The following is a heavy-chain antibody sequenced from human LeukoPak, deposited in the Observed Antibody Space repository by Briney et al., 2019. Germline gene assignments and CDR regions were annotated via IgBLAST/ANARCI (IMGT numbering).Heavy chain of an antibody. D-gene: IGHD5-18*01. CDR1: GFTFSSYA. V-gene: IGHV3-30*04. Sequence: PGRSLRLSCAASGFTFSSYAMHWVRPAPGKGLEWVAVISYDGSNKYYADSVKGRFTISRDNSKNTLYLQMNSLRAEDTAVYYCARDLTGGYSYGYWGQGTLVTVSS. CDR2: ISYDGSNK. J-gene: IGHJ4*02. CDR3: ARDLTGGYSYGY.